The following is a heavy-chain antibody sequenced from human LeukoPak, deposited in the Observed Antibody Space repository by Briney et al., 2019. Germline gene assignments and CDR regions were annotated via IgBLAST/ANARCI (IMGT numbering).Heavy chain of an antibody. V-gene: IGHV4-30-2*01. CDR2: IYHSGST. J-gene: IGHJ6*02. CDR1: GGSISSGGYY. D-gene: IGHD3-10*01. Sequence: SQTLSLTCTVSGGSISSGGYYWSWIRLHPGKGLEWIGYIYHSGSTYYNPSLKSRVTISVDRSKNQFSLKLSSVTAADTAVYYCARGGSALYYYGMDVWGQGTTVTVSS. CDR3: ARGGSALYYYGMDV.